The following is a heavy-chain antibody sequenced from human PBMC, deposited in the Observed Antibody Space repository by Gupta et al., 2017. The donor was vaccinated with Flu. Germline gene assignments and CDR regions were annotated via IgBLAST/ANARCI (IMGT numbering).Heavy chain of an antibody. V-gene: IGHV1-2*04. J-gene: IGHJ6*02. CDR2: INPNSGAT. CDR3: ARDHRYVTVFGVPHVGYYGMDV. CDR1: GYTFTDYY. Sequence: QAQLVQSGAGVKEPGASVIVSCKASGYTFTDYYIHWVRQAPGQGLEWMGWINPNSGATDYAPKFQAWVTMTSDRSLTTAYMEMSGLTSDATALYFCARDHRYVTVFGVPHVGYYGMDVWGPGTTITVSS. D-gene: IGHD3-3*01.